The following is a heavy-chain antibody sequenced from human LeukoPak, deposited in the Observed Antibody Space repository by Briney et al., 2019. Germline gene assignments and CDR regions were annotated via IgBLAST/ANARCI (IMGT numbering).Heavy chain of an antibody. CDR1: GYTFTSYD. CDR2: INPNSGGT. V-gene: IGHV1-2*02. CDR3: ARVGVWGSYRYPDY. J-gene: IGHJ4*02. Sequence: ASVKVSCKASGYTFTSYDINWVRQAPGQGLEWMGWINPNSGGTNYAQKFQGRVTTTRDTSISTAYMELSRLRSDDTAVYYCARVGVWGSYRYPDYWGQGTLVTVSS. D-gene: IGHD3-16*02.